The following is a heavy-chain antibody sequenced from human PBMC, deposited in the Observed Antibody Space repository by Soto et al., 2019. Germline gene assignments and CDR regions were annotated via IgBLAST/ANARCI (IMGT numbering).Heavy chain of an antibody. CDR3: ARMWAVAALYYYYGVDV. CDR2: INSDGSST. Sequence: EVQLVESGGGLVQPGGSLRLSCAASGFTFSSYWMHWVRQAPGKGLVWVSRINSDGSSTSYADSVKGRFTISRDNAKNTRYLQMNSLRGEDTAVYYCARMWAVAALYYYYGVDVWGQGATVTVSS. J-gene: IGHJ6*02. CDR1: GFTFSSYW. V-gene: IGHV3-74*01. D-gene: IGHD6-19*01.